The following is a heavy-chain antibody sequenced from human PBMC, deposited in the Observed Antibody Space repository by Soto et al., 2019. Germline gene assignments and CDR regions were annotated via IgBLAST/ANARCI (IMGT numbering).Heavy chain of an antibody. J-gene: IGHJ4*02. CDR3: ARLYGGNSGDY. CDR1: GYTFTSYD. V-gene: IGHV1-8*01. Sequence: QVQLVQSGAEVKKPGASVKVSCKASGYTFTSYDIHWVRQDTGQGPEWMVWMNPNSGDTHYAQTFQGRVTMNRNTSISTAYMELSSLRSEDTYMYYCARLYGGNSGDYWGQGTLVTVSS. CDR2: MNPNSGDT. D-gene: IGHD2-21*02.